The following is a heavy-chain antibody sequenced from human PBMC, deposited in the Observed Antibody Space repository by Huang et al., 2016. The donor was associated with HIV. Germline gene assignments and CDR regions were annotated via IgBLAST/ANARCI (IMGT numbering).Heavy chain of an antibody. CDR1: GYTFTNYD. V-gene: IGHV1-8*02. Sequence: QVHLVQSGAEVKKPGASVKVSCKASGYTFTNYDINWVRQAPGRGVEWMGCMNPNTGNTGFAQSFQGRVTMTRKTSITTAYRELTSLTSEDTAVYYCARSAYGDLDYWGLGTLVIVSS. J-gene: IGHJ4*02. CDR3: ARSAYGDLDY. CDR2: MNPNTGNT. D-gene: IGHD4-17*01.